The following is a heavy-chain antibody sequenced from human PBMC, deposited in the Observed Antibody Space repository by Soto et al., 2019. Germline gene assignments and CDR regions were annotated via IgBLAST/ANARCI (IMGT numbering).Heavy chain of an antibody. J-gene: IGHJ4*01. CDR2: IYHSGST. D-gene: IGHD3-22*01. CDR3: ARFYRGNYDSSGYTEN. Sequence: SETLSLTCAVSGGSISIGGYAWSWIRQPPGKGLEWIGYIYHSGSTYYNPSLKSRVTITADKSTSTAYMELSSLRSEDTAVYYCARFYRGNYDSSGYTENWGQGTLVTVSS. CDR1: GGSISIGGYA. V-gene: IGHV4-30-2*02.